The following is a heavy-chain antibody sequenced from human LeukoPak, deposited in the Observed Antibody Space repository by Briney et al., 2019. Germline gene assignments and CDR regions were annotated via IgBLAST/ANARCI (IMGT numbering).Heavy chain of an antibody. CDR3: AKESVLLWFGELSHPFDY. D-gene: IGHD3-10*01. CDR2: ISSSSSYI. V-gene: IGHV3-21*04. CDR1: GFTFSSYS. Sequence: GGSLRLSCAASGFTFSSYSMNWVRQAPGKGLEWVSSISSSSSYIYYADSVKGRFTISRDNAKNSLYLQMNSLRAEDTAVYYCAKESVLLWFGELSHPFDYWGQGTLVTVSS. J-gene: IGHJ4*02.